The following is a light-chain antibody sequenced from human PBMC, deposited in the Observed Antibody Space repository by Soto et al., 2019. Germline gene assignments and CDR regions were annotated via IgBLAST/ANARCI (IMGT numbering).Light chain of an antibody. V-gene: IGKV1-33*01. J-gene: IGKJ5*01. CDR2: DAS. CDR1: QDISNY. CDR3: QQYDNLPGIT. Sequence: DIQMTQSPSSLSASVGARVTITCQASQDISNYLNWYQQKPGKAPKLLIYDASNLETGVPSRFSGSGSGTDFTFTISRLQPEDIATYYCQQYDNLPGITFGQGTRLEIK.